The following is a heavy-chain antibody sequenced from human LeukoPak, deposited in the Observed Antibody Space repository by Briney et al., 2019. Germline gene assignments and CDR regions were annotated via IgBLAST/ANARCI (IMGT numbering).Heavy chain of an antibody. CDR1: GFTLSSYE. V-gene: IGHV3-48*03. Sequence: GGSLRLSCAASGFTLSSYEMNWVRQAPGKGLEWVSYISSSGSTIYYADSVKGRFTISRDNAKNSLYLQMNSLRAEDTAVYYCARAGYTDAFDIWGQGTMVTVSS. CDR3: ARAGYTDAFDI. CDR2: ISSSGSTI. D-gene: IGHD5-18*01. J-gene: IGHJ3*02.